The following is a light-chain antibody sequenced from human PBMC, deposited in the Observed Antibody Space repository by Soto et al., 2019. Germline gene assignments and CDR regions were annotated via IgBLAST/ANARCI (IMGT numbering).Light chain of an antibody. CDR3: QQYTNTNNPWM. J-gene: IGKJ1*01. CDR1: QTISTW. CDR2: DAS. V-gene: IGKV1-5*01. Sequence: DIQVTQSPPTLSASVGDRVTITCRASQTISTWMAWYQQKPGKAPKLLVYDASTLQSGVASRFSGSGSGTELTLIISSLQPDDSATYYCQQYTNTNNPWMFGQGTKVDIK.